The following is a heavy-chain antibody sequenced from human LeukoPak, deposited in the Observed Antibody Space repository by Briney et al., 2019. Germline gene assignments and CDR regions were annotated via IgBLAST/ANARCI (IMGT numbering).Heavy chain of an antibody. D-gene: IGHD3-22*01. CDR3: ARALNLYYYDTSVEPAFDI. CDR1: GASFSGYY. Sequence: PSETLSLTCAVYGASFSGYYWSWIRQPPGKGLEWIGEINHSGSTNFNPSLKSRVTISVDTSKNQFSLKLSSVTATDTAVYYCARALNLYYYDTSVEPAFDIWGQGTMVTVSS. CDR2: INHSGST. J-gene: IGHJ3*02. V-gene: IGHV4-34*01.